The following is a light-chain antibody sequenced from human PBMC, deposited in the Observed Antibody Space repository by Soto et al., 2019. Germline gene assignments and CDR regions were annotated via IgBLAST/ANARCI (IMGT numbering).Light chain of an antibody. CDR2: DVT. Sequence: QSALTQPASVSGSPGQSITISCTGTSSDVGGYNYVSWYQQHPGKAPKLMIYDVTHRPSGVSNRFSGSKSGNTASLTISGLQAEDEADYYCSSYTGSGTLFYVFGTGTKVTVL. CDR1: SSDVGGYNY. V-gene: IGLV2-14*03. CDR3: SSYTGSGTLFYV. J-gene: IGLJ1*01.